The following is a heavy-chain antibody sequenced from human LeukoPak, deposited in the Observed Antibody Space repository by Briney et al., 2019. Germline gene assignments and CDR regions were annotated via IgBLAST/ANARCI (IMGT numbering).Heavy chain of an antibody. CDR1: GFTFDDYA. CDR2: ISWNSGSI. CDR3: AKDSGYSYGYYFDY. V-gene: IGHV3-9*01. J-gene: IGHJ4*02. Sequence: LRLSCAASGFTFDDYAMHWVRQAPGKGLEWVSGISWNSGSIGYADSVKGRFTISRDNAKNSLYLQMNSLRAEDTALYYCAKDSGYSYGYYFDYWGQGTLVTVSS. D-gene: IGHD5-18*01.